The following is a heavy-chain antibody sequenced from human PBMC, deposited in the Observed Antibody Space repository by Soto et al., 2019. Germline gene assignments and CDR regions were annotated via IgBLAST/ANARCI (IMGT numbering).Heavy chain of an antibody. Sequence: SQTLSLTCAISGDSVSSNTATWNWIRQSPSRGLEWLGRTYYRSKWDNDYAVSVKSRISINPDTSKNQFSLQLNSVTPEDTAVYYCSRDLYSSNWYGMDVWGQGTTVTVSS. D-gene: IGHD6-13*01. V-gene: IGHV6-1*01. CDR3: SRDLYSSNWYGMDV. J-gene: IGHJ6*02. CDR1: GDSVSSNTAT. CDR2: TYYRSKWDN.